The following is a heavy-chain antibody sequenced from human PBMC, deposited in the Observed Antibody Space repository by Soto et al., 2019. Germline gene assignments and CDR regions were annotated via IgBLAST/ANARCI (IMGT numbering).Heavy chain of an antibody. CDR3: ARRHTSGWSTSWFDP. D-gene: IGHD6-19*01. CDR1: GDSITNPNHY. J-gene: IGHJ5*02. V-gene: IGHV4-39*01. Sequence: SETLSLTCSVSGDSITNPNHYWAWIRQSPGKGLEWIGSIYKSGSTYENPSLKSRLTMSVDTSKNQFSLKLSSVTAADTAVYYCARRHTSGWSTSWFDPWGQGTLVTVSS. CDR2: IYKSGST.